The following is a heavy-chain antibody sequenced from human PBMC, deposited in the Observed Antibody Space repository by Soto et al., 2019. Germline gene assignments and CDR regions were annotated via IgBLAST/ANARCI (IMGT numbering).Heavy chain of an antibody. CDR1: GGTFSSYA. Sequence: SVKVSCKASGGTFSSYAISWVRQAPGQGLEWMGGIIPIFGTANYAQKFQGRVTITADESTSTAYMELSSLRSEDTAVYYCASSSSGSYFRTAYFDYWGQGTLVTVSS. CDR3: ASSSSGSYFRTAYFDY. D-gene: IGHD1-26*01. J-gene: IGHJ4*02. V-gene: IGHV1-69*13. CDR2: IIPIFGTA.